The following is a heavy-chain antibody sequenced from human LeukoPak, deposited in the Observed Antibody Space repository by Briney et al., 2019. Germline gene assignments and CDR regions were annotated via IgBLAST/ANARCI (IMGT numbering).Heavy chain of an antibody. CDR1: GYTFTSYY. J-gene: IGHJ1*01. V-gene: IGHV1-46*01. Sequence: GASVKVSCKASGYTFTSYYMHWVRQAPGQGLEWMGVINPSGGSTSYAQKFQGRVTVTRDTSTSTVYMELSSLRSEDTAVYYCARDQSVAPGLVYFQHWGQGTLVTVSS. CDR3: ARDQSVAPGLVYFQH. CDR2: INPSGGST.